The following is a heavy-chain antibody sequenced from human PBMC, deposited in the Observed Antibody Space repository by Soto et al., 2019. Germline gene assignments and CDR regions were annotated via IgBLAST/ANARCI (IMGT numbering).Heavy chain of an antibody. D-gene: IGHD6-13*01. J-gene: IGHJ4*02. CDR2: IRSKAYGGTT. CDR1: GFTFGVYA. CDR3: TRDRRSAAGFFDY. Sequence: EVQLVESGGGLVQPGRSLRLSCTASGFTFGVYAMSWFRQAPGKGLEWVGFIRSKAYGGTTEYAASVKGRFTISRDDSKSIAYLQMNSLKTEDTAVYYCTRDRRSAAGFFDYWGQGTLVTVSS. V-gene: IGHV3-49*03.